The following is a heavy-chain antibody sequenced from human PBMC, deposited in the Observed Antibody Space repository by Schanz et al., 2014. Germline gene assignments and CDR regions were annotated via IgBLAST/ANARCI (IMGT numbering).Heavy chain of an antibody. CDR2: ISPYNGNT. D-gene: IGHD6-13*01. Sequence: QVQLVQSGPEVKEPGASVKVSCEASRYTFNTYGLNWVRQAPGQGLEWMGWISPYNGNTNYAQKLQGRVTMTTDTSTSTSYMELTSLRFDDTAVYYCARDSGSSSWYPSDYWGQGTLVTVSS. V-gene: IGHV1-18*01. CDR3: ARDSGSSSWYPSDY. CDR1: RYTFNTYG. J-gene: IGHJ4*02.